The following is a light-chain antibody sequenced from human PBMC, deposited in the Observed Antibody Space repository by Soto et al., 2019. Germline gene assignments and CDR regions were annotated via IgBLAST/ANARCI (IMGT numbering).Light chain of an antibody. V-gene: IGKV3-20*01. CDR3: QQYGSSPIT. J-gene: IGKJ5*01. CDR1: QSVSSSS. CDR2: GAS. Sequence: IVLTQSPGTLSLSPGERATLSCRASQSVSSSSLAWYQQKPGQAPRLLIFGASSRATGIPDRFSGSGSGTDFTLTINRVEPEDFAVFYCQQYGSSPITFGQGTRLEIK.